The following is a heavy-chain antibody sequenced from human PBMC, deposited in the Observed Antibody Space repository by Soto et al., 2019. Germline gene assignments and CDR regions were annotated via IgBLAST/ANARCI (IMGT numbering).Heavy chain of an antibody. V-gene: IGHV4-59*08. CDR2: INYSGST. D-gene: IGHD2-2*02. CDR3: GRRADYTHNWLDS. Sequence: SETLSLTCTVSAGSISTYYWSWIRQAPGKGPEWIGYINYSGSTNYNPSLKSRVTMSIDTSKKEVSLKLSSVTAADTAVYFCGRRADYTHNWLDSWGQGTLVTVSS. J-gene: IGHJ5*01. CDR1: AGSISTYY.